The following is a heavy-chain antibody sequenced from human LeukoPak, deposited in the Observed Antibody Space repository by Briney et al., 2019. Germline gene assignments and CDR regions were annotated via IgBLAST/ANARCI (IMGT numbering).Heavy chain of an antibody. D-gene: IGHD1-26*01. J-gene: IGHJ4*02. CDR1: GGSISISTYY. CDR3: ARNASDSGTSYFDY. V-gene: IGHV4-39*01. Sequence: PSETLSLTCTVSGGSISISTYYWGWIRQPPGKGLEWNGSIYYSGSTSYNPSLKSRVTMSVDTSKNQFSLKLDSVTAADTAVYYCARNASDSGTSYFDYWGQGTLVTVSS. CDR2: IYYSGST.